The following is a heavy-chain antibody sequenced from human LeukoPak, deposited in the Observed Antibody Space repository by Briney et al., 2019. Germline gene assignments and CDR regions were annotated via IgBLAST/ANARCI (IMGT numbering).Heavy chain of an antibody. J-gene: IGHJ4*02. V-gene: IGHV4-59*01. D-gene: IGHD6-19*01. CDR3: ARASGIAVAGADY. Sequence: SETLSLTCTVSGGSISSYYWSWIRQPPGEGLEWIGYIYYSGSTNYNPSLKSRVTISVDTSKNQFSLKLGSVTAADTAVYYCARASGIAVAGADYWGQGTLVTVSS. CDR2: IYYSGST. CDR1: GGSISSYY.